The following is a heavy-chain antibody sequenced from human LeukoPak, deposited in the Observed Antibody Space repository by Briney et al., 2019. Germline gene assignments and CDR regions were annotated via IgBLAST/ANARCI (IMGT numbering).Heavy chain of an antibody. Sequence: QPGGSLRLSCAASGFTVSSNYMSWVRQAPGKGLEWVSVIYSGGSTYYADSVKGRFTISRDNSKNTLYLQMNSLRAEDTAVYYCARGGPPRRLRLGELSSPFDYWGQGTLVTVSS. CDR3: ARGGPPRRLRLGELSSPFDY. CDR1: GFTVSSNY. J-gene: IGHJ4*02. V-gene: IGHV3-53*01. D-gene: IGHD3-16*02. CDR2: IYSGGST.